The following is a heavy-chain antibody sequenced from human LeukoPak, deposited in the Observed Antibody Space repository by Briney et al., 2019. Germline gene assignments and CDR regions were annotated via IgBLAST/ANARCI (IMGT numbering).Heavy chain of an antibody. CDR2: ISAGGGGT. CDR3: VKEAECSSGRYYFDF. J-gene: IGHJ4*02. D-gene: IGHD6-19*01. Sequence: PGGSLRLSCAASGFTFSNYAMSWVRQPPGKGLEWVSAISAGGGGTYYADSVKGRFTISRDNSKNSLYLQMNSLRAEDTALYHCVKEAECSSGRYYFDFWGQGTLVTVSS. CDR1: GFTFSNYA. V-gene: IGHV3-23*01.